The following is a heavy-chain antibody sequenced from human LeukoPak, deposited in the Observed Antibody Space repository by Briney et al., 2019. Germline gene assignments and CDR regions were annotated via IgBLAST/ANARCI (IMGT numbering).Heavy chain of an antibody. CDR3: ARRPEATTVTTDSHFDC. CDR2: IIGSSSYI. CDR1: GFTFSIYT. Sequence: GGSPRLSSAASGFTFSIYTMNWVRHAPGEGLERVSSIIGSSSYIYYADSVKGRFTISRDNAKNSLYLQMNSLRAQDTAVYYCARRPEATTVTTDSHFDCASQGTLVTVSS. V-gene: IGHV3-21*01. J-gene: IGHJ4*01. D-gene: IGHD4-17*01.